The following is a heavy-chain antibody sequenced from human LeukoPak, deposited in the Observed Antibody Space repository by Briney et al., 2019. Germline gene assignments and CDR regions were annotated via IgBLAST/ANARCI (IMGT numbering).Heavy chain of an antibody. CDR2: INWNGGST. CDR1: ECTFDDYG. J-gene: IGHJ4*02. Sequence: AGGFLILSCAASECTFDDYGMSLGRQAPGKGLGWVSVINWNGGSTGYADSVKGRFTISRDNAKNSLYLQMNSMRAEDTALYYCARDRDYFDYWGQGTLVTVSS. CDR3: ARDRDYFDY. V-gene: IGHV3-20*04.